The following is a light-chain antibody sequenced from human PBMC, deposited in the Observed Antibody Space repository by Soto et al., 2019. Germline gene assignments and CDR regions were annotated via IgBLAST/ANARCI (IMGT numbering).Light chain of an antibody. CDR3: SSYTSTSFGV. Sequence: QSVLTQPASVSGSPGQSITISCTGTSSDVGSYDYVPWYQHHPGKAPKLLIYEVNNRPSGVSNRFSGSKSGNTASLTISGLQAEDEAAYYCSSYTSTSFGVFGGGTQLTVL. CDR2: EVN. CDR1: SSDVGSYDY. V-gene: IGLV2-14*01. J-gene: IGLJ3*02.